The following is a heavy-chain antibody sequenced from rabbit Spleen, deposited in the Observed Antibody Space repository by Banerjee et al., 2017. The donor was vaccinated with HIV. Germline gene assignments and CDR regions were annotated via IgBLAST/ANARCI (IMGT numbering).Heavy chain of an antibody. J-gene: IGHJ4*01. CDR3: ARAPYYGYGAGGYAAANFNL. V-gene: IGHV1S45*01. D-gene: IGHD6-1*01. CDR1: GFSFSSSDW. CDR2: IYAGDGRT. Sequence: QEQLVESGGDLVQPEGSLTLTCTASGFSFSSSDWICWVRQAPGKRPEWITCIYAGDGRTYYASWAKGRFTISKTSSTTVTLQMTSLTGADTATYFCARAPYYGYGAGGYAAANFNLWGQGTLVTVS.